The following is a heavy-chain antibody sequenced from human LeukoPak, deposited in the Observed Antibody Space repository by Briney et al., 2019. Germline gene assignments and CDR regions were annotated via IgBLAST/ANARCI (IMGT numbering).Heavy chain of an antibody. D-gene: IGHD4-17*01. J-gene: IGHJ4*02. V-gene: IGHV4-31*02. CDR3: ARASDGDYVGY. CDR2: IYYSGST. Sequence: SWIRQHPGKGLEWVGYIYYSGSTYYNPSLKSRVTISVDTSKNQFSLKLSSVTAADTAVYYCARASDGDYVGYWGQGTLVTVSS.